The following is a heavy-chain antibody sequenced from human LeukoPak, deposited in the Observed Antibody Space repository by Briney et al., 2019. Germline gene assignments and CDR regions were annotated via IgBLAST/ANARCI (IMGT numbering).Heavy chain of an antibody. CDR1: GFTFSSYA. D-gene: IGHD2-2*01. Sequence: GGSLRLSCAASGFTFSSYAMSWVRQAPGKGLEWVSAISGSGGSTYYADSVKGRFTISRDNSKNTLYLQMNSLRAEDTAVYYCANGLLSDCSSTSCYAYYLGYWGQGTLVTVSS. V-gene: IGHV3-23*01. CDR2: ISGSGGST. J-gene: IGHJ4*02. CDR3: ANGLLSDCSSTSCYAYYLGY.